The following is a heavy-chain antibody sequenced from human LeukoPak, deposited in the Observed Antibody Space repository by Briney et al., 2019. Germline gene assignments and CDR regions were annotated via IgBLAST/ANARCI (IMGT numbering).Heavy chain of an antibody. CDR2: INHSGST. Sequence: SETLSLTCAVYGGSLSGYYWSWIRQPPGKGLEWIGEINHSGSTNYNPSLKSRVTISVDTSKNQLSLKLSSVTAADTAVYYCARGVRNFWSGYYVPPNYYYMDVWGKGTTVTVSS. J-gene: IGHJ6*03. CDR3: ARGVRNFWSGYYVPPNYYYMDV. V-gene: IGHV4-34*01. D-gene: IGHD3-3*01. CDR1: GGSLSGYY.